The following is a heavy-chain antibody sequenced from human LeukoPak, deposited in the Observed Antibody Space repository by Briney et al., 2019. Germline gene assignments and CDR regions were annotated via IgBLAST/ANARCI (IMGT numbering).Heavy chain of an antibody. Sequence: GGSLRLSCAASAFSLSAYNMNWVRQAPGKGLEWVSSISYTGTYIYYADSVKGRFTISRDNAKNSLYLQMNSPRAEDTAVYYCARGYCSSTSCYDYWGQGTLVTVSS. D-gene: IGHD2-2*01. CDR3: ARGYCSSTSCYDY. J-gene: IGHJ4*02. CDR1: AFSLSAYN. V-gene: IGHV3-21*01. CDR2: ISYTGTYI.